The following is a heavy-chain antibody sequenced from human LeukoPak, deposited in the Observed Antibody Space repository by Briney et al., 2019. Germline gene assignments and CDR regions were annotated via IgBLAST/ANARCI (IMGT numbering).Heavy chain of an antibody. Sequence: PGRSLRLSCAASGFTFSSYGMHWVRQAPGKGLEWVAVISYDGSNKYYADSVKGRFTISRDNSKNTLYLQMNSLRAEDTAVYYCAKAGCSGGSCYPYYYYGMDVWGQGTTVTVSS. V-gene: IGHV3-30*19. D-gene: IGHD2-15*01. CDR3: AKAGCSGGSCYPYYYYGMDV. CDR1: GFTFSSYG. J-gene: IGHJ6*02. CDR2: ISYDGSNK.